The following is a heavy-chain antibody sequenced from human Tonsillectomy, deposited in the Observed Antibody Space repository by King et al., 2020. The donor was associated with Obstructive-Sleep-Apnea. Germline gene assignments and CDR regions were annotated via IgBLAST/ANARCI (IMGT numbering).Heavy chain of an antibody. CDR1: GFTFSSYA. CDR2: VSSSGGST. V-gene: IGHV3-23*04. D-gene: IGHD3-3*01. CDR3: AKGFGYDFWSGSYESVVYFDH. J-gene: IGHJ4*02. Sequence: VQLVESGGGLVQPGGSLRLSCAASGFTFSSYAMNWVRQTPGKGLEWVSTVSSSGGSTYYAASVKGRFTIARDNSKSTLYLQMNSLRPDDTALYYCAKGFGYDFWSGSYESVVYFDHWGQGTLVTVSS.